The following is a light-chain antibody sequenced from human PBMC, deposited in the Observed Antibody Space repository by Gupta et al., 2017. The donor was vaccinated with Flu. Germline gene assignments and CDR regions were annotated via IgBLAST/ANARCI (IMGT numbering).Light chain of an antibody. Sequence: IVLTQSPGTLSLSPGDTVTLSCRASQRLSDTYLAWYHQKPGQAPRLLIYAASTRATDIPDRFSGSGSGTDFSLTISRLGPEDFGVYYCQQYDRAPLTFGGGTTVE. CDR3: QQYDRAPLT. J-gene: IGKJ4*01. CDR1: QRLSDTY. CDR2: AAS. V-gene: IGKV3-20*01.